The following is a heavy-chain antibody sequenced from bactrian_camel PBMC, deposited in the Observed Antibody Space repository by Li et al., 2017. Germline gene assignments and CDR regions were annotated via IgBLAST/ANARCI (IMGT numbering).Heavy chain of an antibody. D-gene: IGHD5*01. V-gene: IGHV3S63*01. J-gene: IGHJ4*01. CDR2: ISSNGIT. CDR1: GFTFDDPD. Sequence: VQLVESGGGSVQAGETLRLSCTASGFTFDDPDMGWYRQAPGTECELVSQISSNGITYDTDSAKGRFTISRDDRKNTLYLQLYSLKTEDTAMYYCAKGWGNSPIKGQGTQVTVS.